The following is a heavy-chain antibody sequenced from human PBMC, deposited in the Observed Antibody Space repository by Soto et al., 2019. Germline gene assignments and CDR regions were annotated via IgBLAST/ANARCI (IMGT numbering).Heavy chain of an antibody. CDR1: GGSISSGGYY. CDR3: ARVARLGYYYYGMDV. V-gene: IGHV4-31*03. CDR2: IYYSGST. Sequence: QVQLQESGPGLVKPSQTLSLTCTVSGGSISSGGYYWSWIRQHPGKGLEWIGYIYYSGSTYYNPSLKSRVTISVDTSKNQFSLKLSSVTAADTAVYYCARVARLGYYYYGMDVWGQGTTVTVSS. J-gene: IGHJ6*02. D-gene: IGHD3-16*01.